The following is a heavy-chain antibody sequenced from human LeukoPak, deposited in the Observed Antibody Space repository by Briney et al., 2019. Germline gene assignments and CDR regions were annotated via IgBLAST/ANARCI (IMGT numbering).Heavy chain of an antibody. V-gene: IGHV3-66*01. J-gene: IGHJ3*02. CDR2: IYSGGTT. CDR1: GFTFSSYA. CDR3: ARDQDSGYGDAFDI. Sequence: GGSLRLSCAASGFTFSSYAMSWVRQAPGKGLEWVSVIYSGGTTYYADSVKGRFTISRDNSKNTLYLQMNSLRAEDTAVYYCARDQDSGYGDAFDIWGQGTMVTVSS. D-gene: IGHD5-12*01.